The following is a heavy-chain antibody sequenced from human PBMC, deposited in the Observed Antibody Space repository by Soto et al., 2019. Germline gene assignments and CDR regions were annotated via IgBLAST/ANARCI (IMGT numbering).Heavy chain of an antibody. CDR2: IFYSGST. CDR3: ERNRSVYPTDY. CDR1: GDSVSSNNYF. J-gene: IGHJ4*02. D-gene: IGHD3-3*01. V-gene: IGHV4-39*01. Sequence: KPSETLSLTCTVSGDSVSSNNYFWGWIRQPPGKGLEWIGSIFYSGSTYYSPSLKSRITISLDTSKNQFSLNLRSVTATDTAVYYCERNRSVYPTDYWGQGTLVTVS.